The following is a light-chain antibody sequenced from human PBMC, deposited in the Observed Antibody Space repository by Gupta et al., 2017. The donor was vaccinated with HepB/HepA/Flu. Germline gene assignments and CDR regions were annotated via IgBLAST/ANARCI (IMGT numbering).Light chain of an antibody. V-gene: IGKV3-11*01. CDR3: QQRSNWPGYT. CDR2: DAS. J-gene: IGKJ2*01. Sequence: EIVLTQSAATLSWSPGERATLSCRASQSVSSYLAWYQQKPGQAPRLLIYDASNRATGIPARFSGSGSGTDFTLTISSLEPEDFAVYYCQQRSNWPGYTFGQGTKLEIK. CDR1: QSVSSY.